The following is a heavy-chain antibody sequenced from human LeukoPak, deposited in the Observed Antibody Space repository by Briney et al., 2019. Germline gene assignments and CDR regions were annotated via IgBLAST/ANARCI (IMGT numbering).Heavy chain of an antibody. Sequence: ASVKVSCKASGYTFTGYYMHWVRQAPGQGLEWMGWINPNSGGTNYAQKFQGRVTMTRDTSISTAYMELSRLRSDDTAVYYCARVPLEWFPHYFDYWGQGTLVTVSS. CDR2: INPNSGGT. J-gene: IGHJ4*02. CDR3: ARVPLEWFPHYFDY. CDR1: GYTFTGYY. D-gene: IGHD3-3*01. V-gene: IGHV1-2*02.